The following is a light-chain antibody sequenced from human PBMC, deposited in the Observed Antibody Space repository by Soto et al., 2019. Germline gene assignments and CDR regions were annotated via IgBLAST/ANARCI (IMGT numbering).Light chain of an antibody. CDR2: EVS. CDR1: SSDVGGYNY. Sequence: QSVLTQPASVSGSPGQSITISCTGTSSDVGGYNYVSWYQQHPGKAPKLMIYEVSNRPSGVSNRFSGSKSGNTASLTISGLQDEDEADYYCSSYTSSSTLYVFGTGTKATVL. J-gene: IGLJ1*01. CDR3: SSYTSSSTLYV. V-gene: IGLV2-14*01.